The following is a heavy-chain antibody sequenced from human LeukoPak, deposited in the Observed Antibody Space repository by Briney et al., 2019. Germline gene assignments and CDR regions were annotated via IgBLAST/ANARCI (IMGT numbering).Heavy chain of an antibody. D-gene: IGHD2-2*02. J-gene: IGHJ4*02. CDR1: GGSISSGGYY. Sequence: NPSETLSLTCTVSGGSISSGGYYWAWIRQPPGKGLVWIGYAYSTGTTFYTPSLKSRVAISVDTSKNHFSLKLHSLTAPDPALYYCTRGPVCTSTSCYTLDYWGQGTLVSVSS. V-gene: IGHV4-31*03. CDR3: TRGPVCTSTSCYTLDY. CDR2: AYSTGTT.